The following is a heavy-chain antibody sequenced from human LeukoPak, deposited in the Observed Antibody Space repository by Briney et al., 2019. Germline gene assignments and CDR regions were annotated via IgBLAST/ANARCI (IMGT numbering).Heavy chain of an antibody. CDR2: IYPGDSDT. Sequence: PGESLKISCKGSGYFFSSYWIGWVRQMPGKGLEWMGIIYPGDSDTRYSPSFQGQVTLSADKSITTAYLQWNSLKASDTAIYYCAREVRYGSGSRSFDYWGQGTLVTVSS. CDR1: GYFFSSYW. D-gene: IGHD3-10*01. CDR3: AREVRYGSGSRSFDY. J-gene: IGHJ4*02. V-gene: IGHV5-51*01.